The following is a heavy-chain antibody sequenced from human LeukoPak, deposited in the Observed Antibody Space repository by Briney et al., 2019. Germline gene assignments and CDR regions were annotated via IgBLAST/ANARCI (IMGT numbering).Heavy chain of an antibody. J-gene: IGHJ4*02. Sequence: TGGSLRLSCAASGFTFSGYAMSWVRQAPGKGLEWVSAISGSGGSTYYADSVKGRFTISRDNYKNTLYLQMNSLRAEDTAVYYCAKRARYCSSTSCYIEKGHPFDYWGQGTLVTDSS. CDR1: GFTFSGYA. CDR3: AKRARYCSSTSCYIEKGHPFDY. D-gene: IGHD2-2*02. CDR2: ISGSGGST. V-gene: IGHV3-23*01.